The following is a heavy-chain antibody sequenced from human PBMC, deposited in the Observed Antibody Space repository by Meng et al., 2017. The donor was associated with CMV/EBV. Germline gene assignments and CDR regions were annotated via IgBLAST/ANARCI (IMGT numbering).Heavy chain of an antibody. V-gene: IGHV3-11*01. CDR1: GFTFSDYY. D-gene: IGHD3-16*02. J-gene: IGHJ6*02. Sequence: GESLKISCAASGFTFSDYYMSWIRQAPGKGLEWVSYISSSGSTIYYADSVKGRFTISRDNAKNSLYLQMNSLRAEDTAVYYCARDSIASSLRLGESSLRYYYYGMDVWGQGTTVTVSS. CDR3: ARDSIASSLRLGESSLRYYYYGMDV. CDR2: ISSSGSTI.